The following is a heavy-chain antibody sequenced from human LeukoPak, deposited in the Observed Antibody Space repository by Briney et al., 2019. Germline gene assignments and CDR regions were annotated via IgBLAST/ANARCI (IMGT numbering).Heavy chain of an antibody. J-gene: IGHJ6*04. V-gene: IGHV3-48*03. CDR1: GFTFSSYE. CDR3: EELGITMIGGV. Sequence: GGSLRLSCAASGFTFSSYEMNWVRQAPGKGPEWVSYISSSGSTIYYADSVKGRFTISRDNAKNSLYLQMNSLRAEDTAVYYCEELGITMIGGVWGKGTTVTISS. D-gene: IGHD3-10*02. CDR2: ISSSGSTI.